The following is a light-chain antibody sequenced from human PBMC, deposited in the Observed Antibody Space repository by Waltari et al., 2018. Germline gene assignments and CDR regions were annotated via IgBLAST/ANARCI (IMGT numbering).Light chain of an antibody. CDR1: RSEISDYNF. V-gene: IGLV2-14*03. CDR2: YVT. Sequence: QPALTQPASMSGSPGPSVTISCPGTRSEISDYNFVSWYQQHPAKGPKLIISYVTNRASGVSNRFSGSKSGNRASLTISGLQAEDEADYYCSAYISRSISYVIFGGGTKLTVL. CDR3: SAYISRSISYVI. J-gene: IGLJ2*01.